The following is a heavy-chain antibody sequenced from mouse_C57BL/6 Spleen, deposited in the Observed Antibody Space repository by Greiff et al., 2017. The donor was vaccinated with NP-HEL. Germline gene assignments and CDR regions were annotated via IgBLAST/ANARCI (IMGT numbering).Heavy chain of an antibody. J-gene: IGHJ4*01. CDR2: ISYDGSN. CDR1: GYSITSGYY. V-gene: IGHV3-6*01. Sequence: EVQLQQSGPGLVKPSPSLTLTCTVTGYSITSGYYWNWIRQFPGNQLEWMGYISYDGSNNYNPSLKNRISITRDTSKNQFFLKLNSVTTEDTATDYCARAGSSFYYAMDYWGQGTSVTVSS. D-gene: IGHD1-3*01. CDR3: ARAGSSFYYAMDY.